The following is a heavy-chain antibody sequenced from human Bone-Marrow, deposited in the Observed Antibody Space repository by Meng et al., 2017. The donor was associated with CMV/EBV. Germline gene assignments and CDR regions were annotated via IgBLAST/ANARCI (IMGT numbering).Heavy chain of an antibody. CDR1: GFTFSSYW. J-gene: IGHJ6*02. Sequence: GESLKISCAASGFTFSSYWMHWVRQAPGQGLVWVSRINRDGSSTSYADSVKGRFTISRDNAKNTLYLQMNSLRAEHTAVYYCARDVRFLLSPYYGMAVVVRGTTVTVAS. D-gene: IGHD2-2*01. CDR3: ARDVRFLLSPYYGMAV. CDR2: INRDGSST. V-gene: IGHV3-74*01.